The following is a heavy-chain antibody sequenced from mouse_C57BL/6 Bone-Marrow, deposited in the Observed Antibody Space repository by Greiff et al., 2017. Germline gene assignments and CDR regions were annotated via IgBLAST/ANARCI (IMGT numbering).Heavy chain of an antibody. CDR3: ARGVYYDYVYWYFDV. Sequence: QVQLQQPGAELVQPGASVTLSCKASGYTFTSYWMHWVKQRPGQGLEWIGMIHPNSGSTNYNAKFKSKATLTVDTSSSTAYMQLSSLTSEDSAVYYCARGVYYDYVYWYFDVWGTGTTVTVSS. J-gene: IGHJ1*03. D-gene: IGHD2-4*01. CDR1: GYTFTSYW. V-gene: IGHV1-64*01. CDR2: IHPNSGST.